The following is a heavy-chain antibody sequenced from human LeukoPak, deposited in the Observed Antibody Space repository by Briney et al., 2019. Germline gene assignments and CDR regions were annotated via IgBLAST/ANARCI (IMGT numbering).Heavy chain of an antibody. Sequence: GGSLRLSCAASGFTFSSYAMGWVRQAPGKGLEWVSAISGSGGSTYYADSVKGRFTISRDNSKNTLYLQMNSLRAEDTAVYYCAKDGPTTVTSNPEFDYWGQGTLVTVSS. CDR2: ISGSGGST. D-gene: IGHD4-17*01. CDR3: AKDGPTTVTSNPEFDY. V-gene: IGHV3-23*01. CDR1: GFTFSSYA. J-gene: IGHJ4*02.